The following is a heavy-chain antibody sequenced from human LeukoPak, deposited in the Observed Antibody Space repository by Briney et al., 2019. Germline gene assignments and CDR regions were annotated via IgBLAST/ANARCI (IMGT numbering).Heavy chain of an antibody. J-gene: IGHJ4*02. V-gene: IGHV3-23*01. Sequence: GGSLRLSCEASGFSFRNYAMSWVRQAPGKGLEWVSAITDSGGNTYHADSVKGRFTISRDNSKNTLFLQMNSLRVEDTAVYYCAKGSRSPRPYYFDFWGQGTLVTVSS. CDR2: ITDSGGNT. CDR1: GFSFRNYA. D-gene: IGHD6-6*01. CDR3: AKGSRSPRPYYFDF.